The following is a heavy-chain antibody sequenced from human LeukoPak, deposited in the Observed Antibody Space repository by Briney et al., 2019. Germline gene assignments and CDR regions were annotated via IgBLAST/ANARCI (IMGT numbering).Heavy chain of an antibody. CDR2: IYSGGST. V-gene: IGHV3-23*03. D-gene: IGHD7-27*01. J-gene: IGHJ4*02. CDR3: ARDSTWGSLGY. CDR1: GFTFSSYA. Sequence: PGGSLRLSCAASGFTFSSYAMSWVRQAPGKGLEWVSLIYSGGSTSYADSVKGRFTISRDNSNNTLFLQMNSLRAEDTAVYYCARDSTWGSLGYWGQGTLVTVSS.